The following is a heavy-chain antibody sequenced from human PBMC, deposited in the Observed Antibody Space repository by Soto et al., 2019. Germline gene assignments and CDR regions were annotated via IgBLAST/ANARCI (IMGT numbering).Heavy chain of an antibody. J-gene: IGHJ6*02. Sequence: PGGSLRLSCAASGFTFSDYYMSWIRQAPGKGLEWVSYISSSGSTIYYADSVKGRFTISRDNAKNSLYLQMNSLRAEDTAVYYCARDLIVGATFSYYGMDVWGQGTTVTVS. CDR2: ISSSGSTI. D-gene: IGHD1-26*01. CDR3: ARDLIVGATFSYYGMDV. CDR1: GFTFSDYY. V-gene: IGHV3-11*01.